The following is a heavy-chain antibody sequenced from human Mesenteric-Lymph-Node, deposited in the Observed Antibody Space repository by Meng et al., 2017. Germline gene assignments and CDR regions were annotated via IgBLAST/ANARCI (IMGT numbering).Heavy chain of an antibody. Sequence: QVGLVQSWAEVKRPGASVKVSCKASGYTFTSYYIHWVRQAPGQGLEWMGIINPSTGTTTYAQNLQGRVTMTRDTSTSTVYMELSSLRSEDTAVYYCARDCLAGYTSGWQFNYWGQGTLVTVSS. CDR3: ARDCLAGYTSGWQFNY. J-gene: IGHJ4*02. D-gene: IGHD6-19*01. V-gene: IGHV1-46*04. CDR1: GYTFTSYY. CDR2: INPSTGTT.